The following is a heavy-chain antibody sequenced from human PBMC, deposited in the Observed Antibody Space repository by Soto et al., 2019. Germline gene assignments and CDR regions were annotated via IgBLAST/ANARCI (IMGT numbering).Heavy chain of an antibody. D-gene: IGHD4-17*01. Sequence: GGSLRLSCAASGFTFSSYAMHWVRQAPGKGLEWVAVISYDGSNKYYADSVKGRFTISRDNSKNTLYLQMNSLRAEDTAVYYCARDYGDYHDAFDVWGQGTMVTVSS. CDR2: ISYDGSNK. CDR3: ARDYGDYHDAFDV. J-gene: IGHJ3*01. CDR1: GFTFSSYA. V-gene: IGHV3-30-3*01.